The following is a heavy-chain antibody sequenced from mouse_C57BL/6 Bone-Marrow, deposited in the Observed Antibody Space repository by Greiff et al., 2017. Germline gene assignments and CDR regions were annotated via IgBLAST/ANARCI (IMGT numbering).Heavy chain of an antibody. J-gene: IGHJ3*01. V-gene: IGHV1-81*01. D-gene: IGHD1-1*01. CDR1: GYTFTSYG. Sequence: VQLQESGAELARPGASVKLSCKASGYTFTSYGISWVKQRTGQGLEWIGEIYPRSGNTYYNEKFKGKATLTADKSSSTAYMERRSLTSEDSAVYFGAGGSHYGSSAWFAYWGQGTLVTVSA. CDR2: IYPRSGNT. CDR3: AGGSHYGSSAWFAY.